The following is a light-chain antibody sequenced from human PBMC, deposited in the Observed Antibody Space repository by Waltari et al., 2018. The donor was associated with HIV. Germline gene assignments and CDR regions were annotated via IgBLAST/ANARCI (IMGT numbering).Light chain of an antibody. V-gene: IGKV3-15*01. CDR2: GAS. CDR3: QQYNGWPGT. J-gene: IGKJ2*02. CDR1: QNINSN. Sequence: EIVMTQSPATLSESPGERATLSCRASQNINSNLAWYQQSPGQPHRLLIYGASTRATGIPSRFSGSGSGTEFTLTISSLQSEDSAVYYCQQYNGWPGTFGQGTKLEIK.